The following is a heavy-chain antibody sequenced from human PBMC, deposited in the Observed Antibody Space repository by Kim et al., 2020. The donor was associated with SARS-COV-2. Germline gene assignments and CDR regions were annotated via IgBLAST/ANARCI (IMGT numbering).Heavy chain of an antibody. CDR1: GYTFTGYY. Sequence: ASVKVSCKASGYTFTGYYMHWVRQAPGQGLEWMGWINPNSGGTNYAQKFQGRVTMTRDTSISTAYMELSRLRSDDTAVYYCATSKAVAGTGGFDYWGQGTLVTVSS. D-gene: IGHD6-19*01. CDR2: INPNSGGT. CDR3: ATSKAVAGTGGFDY. J-gene: IGHJ4*02. V-gene: IGHV1-2*02.